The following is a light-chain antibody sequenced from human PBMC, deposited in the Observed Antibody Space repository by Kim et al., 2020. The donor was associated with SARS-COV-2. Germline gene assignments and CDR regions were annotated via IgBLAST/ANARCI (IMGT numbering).Light chain of an antibody. CDR3: QQYGRSPVS. CDR2: GAT. V-gene: IGKV3-20*01. Sequence: TGERSSLSSRASQSVRISYLAWSQPRPGQAPRLLIYGATSRATGIPDRFSGSGSGTYFTLTISRLEPEDFAVYFCQQYGRSPVSFGGGTKVDIK. J-gene: IGKJ4*01. CDR1: QSVRISY.